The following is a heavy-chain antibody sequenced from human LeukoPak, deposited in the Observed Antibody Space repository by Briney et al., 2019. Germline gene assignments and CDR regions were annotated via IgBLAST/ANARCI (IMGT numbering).Heavy chain of an antibody. J-gene: IGHJ6*04. CDR3: ARHFVVVPAASMDV. Sequence: GSIYYSGSTFYNPSLKSRVTISVDTSKNQFSLKLSSVTAADTAVYYCARHFVVVPAASMDVWGKGTTVTVSS. D-gene: IGHD2-2*01. CDR2: IYYSGST. V-gene: IGHV4-39*01.